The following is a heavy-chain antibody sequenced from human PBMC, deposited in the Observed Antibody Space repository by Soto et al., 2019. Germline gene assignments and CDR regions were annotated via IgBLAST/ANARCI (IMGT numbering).Heavy chain of an antibody. CDR1: GNTLSTYG. CDR3: ARDRFVGINALRYFDY. J-gene: IGHJ4*02. D-gene: IGHD2-21*01. CDR2: VAYKGDT. Sequence: VQLVQPGAEVKKPGASVKVSCRVSGNTLSTYGISWLRQAPGQGLEWMGWVAYKGDTKYPQKFQGRVTMTTDTSTRTAYMELRGLTSDDTAVYYCARDRFVGINALRYFDYWGQGTLVTVSS. V-gene: IGHV1-18*01.